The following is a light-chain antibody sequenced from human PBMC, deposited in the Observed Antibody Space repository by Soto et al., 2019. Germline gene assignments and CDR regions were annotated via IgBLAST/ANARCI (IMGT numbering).Light chain of an antibody. J-gene: IGLJ2*01. CDR2: SND. V-gene: IGLV1-44*01. Sequence: QSALTQPPSASGTPGQRVSIPCSGGSSNIGTNTVNWYQHLPGTAPKLLIFSNDERPSGVPDRFSGSKSGTSASLAISGLQSDDEADYYCATWDDSLNGVVFGGGTKVTVL. CDR1: SSNIGTNT. CDR3: ATWDDSLNGVV.